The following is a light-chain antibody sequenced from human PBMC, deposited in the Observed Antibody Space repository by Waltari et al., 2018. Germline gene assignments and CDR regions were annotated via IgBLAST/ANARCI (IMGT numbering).Light chain of an antibody. J-gene: IGLJ1*01. Sequence: QSALTQPASVSGSPGQSITISCTGSNSNIGTYSLVSWFQPRPGKAPTLIIYEVSQRPSGVSVRFSGSKSGNTASLTISGLQAEDEADYYCCSYAGSVPYVFGTGTTVTVL. CDR1: NSNIGTYSL. V-gene: IGLV2-23*02. CDR2: EVS. CDR3: CSYAGSVPYV.